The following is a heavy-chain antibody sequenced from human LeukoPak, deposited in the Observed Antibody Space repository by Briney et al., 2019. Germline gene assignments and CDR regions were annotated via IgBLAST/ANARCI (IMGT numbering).Heavy chain of an antibody. J-gene: IGHJ6*03. Sequence: GGSLRLSCAASGFTFSSYWMHWVRQAPGDGLVWVSRINSDGSSTSYADSVKGRFTISRDNAKNTLYLQMNSLRAEDTAVYYCARGPIVVVPAASYMDVWGKGTTVTISS. CDR3: ARGPIVVVPAASYMDV. CDR1: GFTFSSYW. V-gene: IGHV3-74*01. CDR2: INSDGSST. D-gene: IGHD2-2*01.